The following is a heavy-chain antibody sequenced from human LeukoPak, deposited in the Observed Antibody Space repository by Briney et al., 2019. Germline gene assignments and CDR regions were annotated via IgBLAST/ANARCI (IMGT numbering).Heavy chain of an antibody. J-gene: IGHJ3*02. CDR3: ATPLFLRNDAFDI. D-gene: IGHD1-14*01. Sequence: GASVKVSCKASGYTFISYYMHWVRQAPGQGLEWMGIINPSGGSTSYAQKFQGRVTMTRNTSISTAYMELSSLRSEDTAVYYCATPLFLRNDAFDIWGQGTMVTVSS. CDR1: GYTFISYY. CDR2: INPSGGST. V-gene: IGHV1-46*01.